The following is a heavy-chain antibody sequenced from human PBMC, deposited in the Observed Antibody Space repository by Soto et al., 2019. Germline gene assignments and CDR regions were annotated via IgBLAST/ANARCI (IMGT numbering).Heavy chain of an antibody. CDR1: GASISGSYYY. J-gene: IGHJ4*02. CDR3: ATSQKGYNWNYFDP. CDR2: VFYTGFT. D-gene: IGHD1-20*01. Sequence: LSLTCAVSGASISGSYYYWAWRRQSPGKGPEWIGSVFYTGFTSYNPSLESRVSVSVDTSKSQFSLKLSAVTASYTAVYYCATSQKGYNWNYFDPWGQGALVTVSS. V-gene: IGHV4-39*01.